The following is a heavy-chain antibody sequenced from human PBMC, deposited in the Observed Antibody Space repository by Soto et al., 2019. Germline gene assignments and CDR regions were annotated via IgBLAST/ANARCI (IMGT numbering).Heavy chain of an antibody. J-gene: IGHJ4*02. V-gene: IGHV3-74*01. CDR2: IHSYGIIT. Sequence: GGSLRLSCAASGFTFSNYWMHWVRHAPGKGLVWVARIHSYGIITSYADSVKGRFTISRDNSKNTLYLQMSSLRAEDTVVYYCAKSVYNWNDGFFDYWGQGTLVTVSS. D-gene: IGHD1-1*01. CDR1: GFTFSNYW. CDR3: AKSVYNWNDGFFDY.